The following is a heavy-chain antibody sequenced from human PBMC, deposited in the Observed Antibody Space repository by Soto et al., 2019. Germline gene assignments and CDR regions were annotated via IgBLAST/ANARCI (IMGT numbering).Heavy chain of an antibody. CDR1: RFTFSQYA. Sequence: GGSLRLSCAASRFTFSQYAMTWVRQAPGKGLQWVSGISRTGGGTYYADSVKGRFTISRDNSKNTLYLQMSSLGPEDTAVYYCVKERYAQLWLEDYGMDVWGQGTTVTVPS. J-gene: IGHJ6*02. V-gene: IGHV3-23*01. CDR3: VKERYAQLWLEDYGMDV. D-gene: IGHD5-18*01. CDR2: ISRTGGGT.